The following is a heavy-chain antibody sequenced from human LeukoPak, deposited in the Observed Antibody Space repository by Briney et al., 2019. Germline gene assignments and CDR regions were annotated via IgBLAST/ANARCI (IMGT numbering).Heavy chain of an antibody. D-gene: IGHD3-10*01. V-gene: IGHV4-34*01. CDR3: ARGASVRGVIPAYYYYYMDV. CDR2: INHSGST. Sequence: PSETLSLTCAVYGGSFSGYYWSWIRQPPGKGLEWIGEINHSGSTNYNPSLKSRVTISVDTSKNQFSLKLSSVTAADTAVYYCARGASVRGVIPAYYYYYMDVWGKGTTVTVSS. CDR1: GGSFSGYY. J-gene: IGHJ6*03.